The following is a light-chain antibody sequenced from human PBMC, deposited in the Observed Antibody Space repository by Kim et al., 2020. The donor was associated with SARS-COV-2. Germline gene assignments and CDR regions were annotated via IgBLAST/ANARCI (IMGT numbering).Light chain of an antibody. V-gene: IGLV3-19*01. J-gene: IGLJ2*01. CDR3: NSRDSNDNVV. CDR1: SLRSYY. CDR2: GKN. Sequence: SSELTQDPAVSVALGQTVRITCQGDSLRSYYATWYQQKPGQAPILVIYGKNNRPSGIPDRFSGSSSGNTDSLTITGTQAGDEADYYCNSRDSNDNVVFCG.